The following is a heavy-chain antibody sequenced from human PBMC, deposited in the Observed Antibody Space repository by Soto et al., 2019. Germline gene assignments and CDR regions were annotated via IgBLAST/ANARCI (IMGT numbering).Heavy chain of an antibody. V-gene: IGHV4-34*01. CDR3: ARVGGYGYALGSDY. CDR1: GGSFSGYY. CDR2: INHSGST. D-gene: IGHD5-18*01. Sequence: QVQLHQWGAGLLKPSETLSLTCAVYGGSFSGYYWSWIRQPPGKGLEWIGEINHSGSTNYNPSLKRRVTISVDTSKNQFSLKLSSVTAADTAVYYCARVGGYGYALGSDYWGQGTLVTVSS. J-gene: IGHJ4*02.